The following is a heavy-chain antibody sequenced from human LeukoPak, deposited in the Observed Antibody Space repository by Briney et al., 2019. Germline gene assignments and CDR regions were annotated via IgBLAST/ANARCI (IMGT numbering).Heavy chain of an antibody. Sequence: PGGSLRLSCAASGFTFSSYSMNWVRQAPGKGLEWVSSISSSSYIYYADSVKGRFTISRDNAKNSLYLQMHSLRAEDTAVYYCARDTYYYDTSGYYPYYFDYWGQGTLVTVSS. CDR3: ARDTYYYDTSGYYPYYFDY. V-gene: IGHV3-21*01. CDR2: ISSSSYI. J-gene: IGHJ4*02. D-gene: IGHD3-22*01. CDR1: GFTFSSYS.